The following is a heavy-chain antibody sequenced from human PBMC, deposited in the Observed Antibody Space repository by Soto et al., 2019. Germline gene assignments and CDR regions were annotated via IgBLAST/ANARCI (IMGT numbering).Heavy chain of an antibody. Sequence: QVQLVQSGAEVKKPGASVKVSCKASGYTLTTFFMHWVRQAPGQGLEWMGVINPGYPAGRSTTYAQEVQGRVTMTTDTSTGTGYMELSRLRSDDTAGYYCAGEAIVAGATAGVDVWGQGTAVTVSS. V-gene: IGHV1-46*01. D-gene: IGHD1-26*01. CDR1: GYTLTTFF. CDR2: INPGYPAGRST. J-gene: IGHJ6*02. CDR3: AGEAIVAGATAGVDV.